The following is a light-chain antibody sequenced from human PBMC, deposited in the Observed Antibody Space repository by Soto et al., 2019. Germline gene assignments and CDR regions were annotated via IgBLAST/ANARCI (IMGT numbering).Light chain of an antibody. CDR3: QQYNTWPYT. V-gene: IGKV3D-15*01. J-gene: IGKJ2*01. CDR2: GAS. CDR1: HSVSSN. Sequence: EIVMTQSPATLSVSPGERATLSCRASHSVSSNLAWYQQKPGQAPRLLIYGASTRATGIPARFSGSWSGKEFTLTISSLQSEDFAAYYCQQYNTWPYTFGQGTKLEIK.